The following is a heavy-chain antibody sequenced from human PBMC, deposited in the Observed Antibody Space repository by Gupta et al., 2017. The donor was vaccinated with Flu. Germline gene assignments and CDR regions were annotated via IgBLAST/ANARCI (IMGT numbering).Heavy chain of an antibody. CDR3: ARGGEKVTMPSNWFDP. D-gene: IGHD3-10*01. J-gene: IGHJ5*02. CDR1: GGTFRSYT. Sequence: QVQLVQSGAEVQKPGSSVKVSCKASGGTFRSYTIRWVRQAPGQGLEWMGRIIPILGIANDEQKFQGRVTITADKSTSTAYMELSSLRSEDTAVYYCARGGEKVTMPSNWFDPWGQGTLVTVSS. V-gene: IGHV1-69*02. CDR2: IIPILGIA.